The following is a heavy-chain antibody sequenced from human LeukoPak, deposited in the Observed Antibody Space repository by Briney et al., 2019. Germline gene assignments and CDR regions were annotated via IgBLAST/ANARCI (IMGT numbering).Heavy chain of an antibody. J-gene: IGHJ4*02. CDR3: ARDRDVYSSRWNRNFAY. CDR2: IKQDGSEK. V-gene: IGHV3-7*01. D-gene: IGHD6-13*01. Sequence: PGGSLRLSCAASGFTFSSYWMSWVRQAPGKGLEWVANIKQDGSEKYYVDSVKGRFTISRDNAKNSLYLQMNSLRAEDTAVYYCARDRDVYSSRWNRNFAYWGQGTLVTVSA. CDR1: GFTFSSYW.